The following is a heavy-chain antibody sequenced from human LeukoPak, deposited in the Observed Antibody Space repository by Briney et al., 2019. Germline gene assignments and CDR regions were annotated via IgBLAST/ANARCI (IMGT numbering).Heavy chain of an antibody. V-gene: IGHV3-21*01. CDR2: ISSSSSYI. D-gene: IGHD6-13*01. CDR3: ARSQGSSRLIDY. CDR1: GFAFSSYS. J-gene: IGHJ4*02. Sequence: PGGSLRLSCAASGFAFSSYSMNWVRQAPGKGLEWVSSISSSSSYIYYADSVKGRFTISRDNAKNSLYLQMNSLRAEDTAVYYCARSQGSSRLIDYWGQGTLVTVSS.